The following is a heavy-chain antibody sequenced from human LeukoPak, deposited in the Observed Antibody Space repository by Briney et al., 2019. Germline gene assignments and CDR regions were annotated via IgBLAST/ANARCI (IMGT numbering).Heavy chain of an antibody. D-gene: IGHD1-14*01. Sequence: GGSLRLSCAASGFTFSSYEMNWVRQAPGKGLEWVSYISSSGSTIYYADSVKGRFTVSRDNAKNSLYLQMNSLRAEDTALYYCARDRFLRRPEPADYWGQGTLVTVSS. CDR2: ISSSGSTI. CDR1: GFTFSSYE. CDR3: ARDRFLRRPEPADY. J-gene: IGHJ4*02. V-gene: IGHV3-48*03.